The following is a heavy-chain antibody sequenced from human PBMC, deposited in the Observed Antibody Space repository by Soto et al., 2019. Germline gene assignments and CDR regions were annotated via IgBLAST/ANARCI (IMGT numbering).Heavy chain of an antibody. D-gene: IGHD2-15*01. Sequence: QVQLVESGGGVVQPGRSLRLSCAASGFTFSSYGMHWVRQAPGKGLEWVAVISYDGSNKYYADSVKGRVTSSRDNSKDPLYLQRNSLRAEAADVYYWATGFKGVVAAPLDYWGQGTLVTVSS. CDR2: ISYDGSNK. J-gene: IGHJ4*02. CDR1: GFTFSSYG. CDR3: ATGFKGVVAAPLDY. V-gene: IGHV3-30*03.